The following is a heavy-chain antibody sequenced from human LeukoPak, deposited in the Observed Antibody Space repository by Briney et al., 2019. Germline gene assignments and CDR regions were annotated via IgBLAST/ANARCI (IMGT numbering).Heavy chain of an antibody. CDR1: GGSFSDYY. J-gene: IGHJ1*01. V-gene: IGHV4-34*12. CDR2: IIHSGST. D-gene: IGHD6-13*01. Sequence: SETLSLTCGVYGGSFSDYYWTWLRQSPGMGLEWIGEIIHSGSTNYNPSLKSRVTISVDTSKNQFSLKLSSVTAADTAVYYCAESSSSWYVDFQHWGQGTLVTVSS. CDR3: AESSSSWYVDFQH.